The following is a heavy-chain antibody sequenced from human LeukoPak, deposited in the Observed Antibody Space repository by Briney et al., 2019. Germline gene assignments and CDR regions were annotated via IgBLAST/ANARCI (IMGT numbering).Heavy chain of an antibody. J-gene: IGHJ6*02. D-gene: IGHD6-13*01. CDR1: GFTFSSYA. Sequence: GGSLRLSCAASGFTFSSYAMSWVRQAPGKGLEWVSAISGSGGSTYYADSVKGRFTISRDNSKNTLYLQMNSLRAEDTAVYYCARDRTASIQGVLAAAGTYYGMDVWGQGTTVTVSS. CDR3: ARDRTASIQGVLAAAGTYYGMDV. CDR2: ISGSGGST. V-gene: IGHV3-23*01.